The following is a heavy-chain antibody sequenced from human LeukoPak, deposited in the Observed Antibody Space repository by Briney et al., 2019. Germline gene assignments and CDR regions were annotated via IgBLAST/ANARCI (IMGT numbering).Heavy chain of an antibody. CDR2: LSDSGVST. J-gene: IGHJ4*02. CDR3: ARAKAVAGIALVDYFDY. Sequence: GGSLRLSCAASGFTFSGYAMSWVRQAPGKGLEWVSALSDSGVSTYYADSVKGRFTISRDNAKNSLYLQMNSLRAEDTAVYYCARAKAVAGIALVDYFDYWGQGTLVTVSS. D-gene: IGHD6-19*01. V-gene: IGHV3-23*01. CDR1: GFTFSGYA.